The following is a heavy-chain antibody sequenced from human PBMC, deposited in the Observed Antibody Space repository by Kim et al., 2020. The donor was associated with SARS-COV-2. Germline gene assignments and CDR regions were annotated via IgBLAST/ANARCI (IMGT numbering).Heavy chain of an antibody. CDR3: ARDSREDVDSGSYYEDIQH. CDR1: GYTFTSYY. D-gene: IGHD1-26*01. V-gene: IGHV1-46*01. J-gene: IGHJ1*01. Sequence: ASVKVSCKASGYTFTSYYMHWVRQAPGQGLEWMGIINASGGSTSYAQKFQGRVTMTRDTSTSTVYMELSSLRSEDTAVYYCARDSREDVDSGSYYEDIQHWGQGTLVTVSS. CDR2: INASGGST.